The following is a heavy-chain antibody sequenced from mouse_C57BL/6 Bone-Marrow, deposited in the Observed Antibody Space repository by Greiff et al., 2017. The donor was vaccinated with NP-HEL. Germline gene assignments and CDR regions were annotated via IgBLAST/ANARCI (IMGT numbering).Heavy chain of an antibody. Sequence: EVKVVESGGGLVKPGGSLKLSCAASGFPFSSYAMSWVRQTPEKRLEWVPTISDGGSSTSYPANVKGRFTISRDNAKNNLYLQMSHLKSEDTAMYYCARDPYYYGSSPYYFDYWGQGTTLTVSS. V-gene: IGHV5-4*01. CDR1: GFPFSSYA. J-gene: IGHJ2*01. CDR2: ISDGGSST. D-gene: IGHD1-1*01. CDR3: ARDPYYYGSSPYYFDY.